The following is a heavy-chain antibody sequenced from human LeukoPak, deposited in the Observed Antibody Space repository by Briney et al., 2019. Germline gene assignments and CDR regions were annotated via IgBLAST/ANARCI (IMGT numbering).Heavy chain of an antibody. V-gene: IGHV4-34*01. D-gene: IGHD3-10*01. CDR1: GGSFSGYY. CDR3: AKDPRSSYYYGSGSYDRYFDY. CDR2: INHSGST. Sequence: SSETLSLTCAVYGGSFSGYYWSWIRQPPGKGLEWIGEINHSGSTNYNPSLKSRVTISVDTSKNQFSLKLSSVTAADTAVYYCAKDPRSSYYYGSGSYDRYFDYWGQGTLVTVSS. J-gene: IGHJ4*02.